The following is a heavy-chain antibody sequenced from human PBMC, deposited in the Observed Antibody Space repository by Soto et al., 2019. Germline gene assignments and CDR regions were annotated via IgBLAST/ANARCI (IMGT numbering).Heavy chain of an antibody. CDR3: AKEYCSGGSCWRGYYFDY. CDR1: GFTFSSYA. D-gene: IGHD2-15*01. J-gene: IGHJ4*02. V-gene: IGHV3-23*01. Sequence: GSLRLSCAASGFTFSSYAMSWVRQAPGKGLEWVSAISGSGGSTYYADSVKGRFTISRDNSKNTLYLQMNSLRAEDTAVYYCAKEYCSGGSCWRGYYFDYWGQGTLVTV. CDR2: ISGSGGST.